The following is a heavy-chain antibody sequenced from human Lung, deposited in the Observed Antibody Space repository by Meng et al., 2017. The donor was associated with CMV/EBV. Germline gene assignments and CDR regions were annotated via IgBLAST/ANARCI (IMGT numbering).Heavy chain of an antibody. D-gene: IGHD3-16*01. V-gene: IGHV1-2*02. CDR3: SRGAPFFRDAFDL. CDR2: INPDSGGT. Sequence: ASVKVSCQASGYTFSGHYIHWVRQAPGQGLEWMGWINPDSGGTRYSQKFQYRVTMTRDTSINTAYMELSRLRSDDTAVYYCSRGAPFFRDAFDLWGQGTMVTVSS. J-gene: IGHJ3*01. CDR1: GYTFSGHY.